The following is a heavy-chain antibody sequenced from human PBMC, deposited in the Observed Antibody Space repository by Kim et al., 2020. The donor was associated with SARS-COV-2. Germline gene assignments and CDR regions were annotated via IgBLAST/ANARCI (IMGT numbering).Heavy chain of an antibody. CDR1: RFTFSTYG. Sequence: GGSLRLSCAASRFTFSTYGMHWVRQAPGKGLEWVALISYDGSNKYYADSVKGRFTISKDNSKNTLYLQMNSLRAEDTAVYYCAKDSYILVVPAASVDYWGQGTLVTVS. V-gene: IGHV3-30*18. D-gene: IGHD2-2*01. CDR3: AKDSYILVVPAASVDY. J-gene: IGHJ4*02. CDR2: ISYDGSNK.